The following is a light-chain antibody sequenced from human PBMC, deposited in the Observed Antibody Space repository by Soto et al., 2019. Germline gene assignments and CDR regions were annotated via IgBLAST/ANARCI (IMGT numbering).Light chain of an antibody. V-gene: IGKV1-5*01. CDR1: QSISSW. Sequence: DIQMTQSPSTLSASVGDRVTITCRASQSISSWLAWYQQKPGKAPKLLIYDASSLESGFPSRFSGSGSGTEFTLTISSLQPDDFAPYYCQQYNSYSWTFCQGTKVDIK. CDR3: QQYNSYSWT. J-gene: IGKJ1*01. CDR2: DAS.